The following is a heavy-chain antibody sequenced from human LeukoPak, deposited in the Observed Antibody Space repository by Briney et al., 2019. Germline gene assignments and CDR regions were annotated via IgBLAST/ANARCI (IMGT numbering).Heavy chain of an antibody. CDR3: ARDVRPPLQAAGILYADP. CDR2: FDPEDGET. Sequence: ASVKVSCKVSGYTLTELSMHWVRQAPGKGLEWMGGFDPEDGETIYAQKFQGRVTMTEDTSTDTAYMELSSLRSEDTAVYYCARDVRPPLQAAGILYADPWGQGTLVTVSS. V-gene: IGHV1-24*01. CDR1: GYTLTELS. D-gene: IGHD6-13*01. J-gene: IGHJ5*02.